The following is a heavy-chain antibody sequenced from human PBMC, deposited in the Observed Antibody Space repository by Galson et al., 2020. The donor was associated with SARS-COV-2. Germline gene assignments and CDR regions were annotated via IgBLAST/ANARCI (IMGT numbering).Heavy chain of an antibody. D-gene: IGHD6-19*01. V-gene: IGHV3-7*03. CDR2: IKHGGHVK. J-gene: IGHJ4*02. CDR3: GGGSGWIADY. Sequence: GESLKISCTTSGFTFSTLWMSWVRHIPGKGLQWVAKIKHGGHVKDYVGSVKGRFTISRDDAKDSLYLEMSSLRVDDTAIYYCGGGSGWIADYWGQGILVTVSS. CDR1: GFTFSTLW.